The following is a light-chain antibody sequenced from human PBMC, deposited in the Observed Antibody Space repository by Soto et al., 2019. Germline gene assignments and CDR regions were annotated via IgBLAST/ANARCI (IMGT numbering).Light chain of an antibody. V-gene: IGKV3-15*01. CDR2: GAS. CDR1: QSVTTN. J-gene: IGKJ1*01. CDR3: QQYTNWPPWP. Sequence: EILLTQSPATLSVSPGERDTLSCRASQSVTTNMAWYQQKPGQAPRLLIYGASTRATGIPARFSGSGSGTDFTLTISSLQSEDFAVYYCQQYTNWPPWPFGQGTQLDIK.